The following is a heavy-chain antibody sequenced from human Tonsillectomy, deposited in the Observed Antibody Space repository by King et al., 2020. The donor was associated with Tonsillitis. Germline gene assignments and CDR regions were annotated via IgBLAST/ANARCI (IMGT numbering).Heavy chain of an antibody. V-gene: IGHV4-59*01. CDR3: ARIPHTNGYLWAFDV. D-gene: IGHD2-8*01. CDR2: IYYSGTT. CDR1: GGAITSYY. Sequence: QLQEPGPGLVKPSETLSLICTVSGGAITSYYWSWIRQPPGKELEWIGHIYYSGTTNYNPSLKSRVTISVDTSKRQFSLNLSSMTPADTAVYYCARIPHTNGYLWAFDVWGRGTMVTVSS. J-gene: IGHJ3*01.